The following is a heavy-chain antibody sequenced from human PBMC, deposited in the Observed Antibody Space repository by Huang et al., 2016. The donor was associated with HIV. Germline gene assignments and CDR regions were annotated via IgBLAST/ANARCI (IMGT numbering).Heavy chain of an antibody. CDR2: MSSDGSGQ. Sequence: VRLVQSGGGVVQPGRSLRLSCAASGITFRNYAMQWVRQAPGKGVEWVACMSSDGSGQYYVDSVKGRFIISKDNSNETLFLEMRSLKSEDTAVYFCAKDQGQWLAYFDSWGQGTLVTVSS. J-gene: IGHJ4*02. CDR1: GITFRNYA. V-gene: IGHV3-30*18. D-gene: IGHD6-19*01. CDR3: AKDQGQWLAYFDS.